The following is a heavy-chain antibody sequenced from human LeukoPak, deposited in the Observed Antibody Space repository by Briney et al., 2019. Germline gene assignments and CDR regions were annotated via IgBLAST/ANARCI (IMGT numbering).Heavy chain of an antibody. Sequence: SETLSLTCTVSGGSISSYYWSWIRQPPGKGLEWIGYIYYSGSTNYNPSLKSRVTISVDTSKNQFSLKLSSVTAADTAVYYCARFYRYGDYFDYWGQGTLVTVSS. D-gene: IGHD4-17*01. J-gene: IGHJ4*02. CDR1: GGSISSYY. V-gene: IGHV4-59*01. CDR2: IYYSGST. CDR3: ARFYRYGDYFDY.